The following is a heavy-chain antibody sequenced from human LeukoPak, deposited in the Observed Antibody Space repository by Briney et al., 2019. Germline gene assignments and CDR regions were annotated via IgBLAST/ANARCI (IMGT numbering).Heavy chain of an antibody. CDR1: GFSVSYNY. CDR2: IKQDGSEK. Sequence: PGGSLRLSCAASGFSVSYNYMSWVRQAPGKGLEWVANIKQDGSEKYYVDSVKGRFTISRDNAKNSLYLQMNSLRAEDTAVYYCASHYGDYSFFDYWGQGTLVTVSS. CDR3: ASHYGDYSFFDY. J-gene: IGHJ4*02. D-gene: IGHD4-17*01. V-gene: IGHV3-7*02.